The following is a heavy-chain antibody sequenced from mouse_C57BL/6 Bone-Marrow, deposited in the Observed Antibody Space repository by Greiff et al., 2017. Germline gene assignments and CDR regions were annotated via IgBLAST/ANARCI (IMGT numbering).Heavy chain of an antibody. J-gene: IGHJ1*03. CDR3: ARDDGSSNWYFDV. V-gene: IGHV1-85*01. CDR1: GFTFTSYD. Sequence: VQLQQSGPELVQPGASVKLSCTASGFTFTSYDINWVQQRPGQGLEWIGRIYPRDGSTKYTEKFKGKATLTVDTSSSTAYMELHSLTSEDTAVYYCARDDGSSNWYFDVGGTGTRVTVTA. CDR2: IYPRDGST. D-gene: IGHD1-1*01.